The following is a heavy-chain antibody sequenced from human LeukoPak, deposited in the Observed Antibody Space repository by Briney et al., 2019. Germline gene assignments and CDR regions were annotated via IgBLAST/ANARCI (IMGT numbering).Heavy chain of an antibody. CDR1: DYTFTSYG. Sequence: EASVKVSCKASDYTFTSYGISWVRQAPGQGLEWMGWISAYNGNTNYAQKLQGRVTMTTDTSTSTAYMELRSLRSDDTAVYYCARSGSGYSSGWPFDYWGQGTLVTVSS. D-gene: IGHD6-19*01. CDR2: ISAYNGNT. J-gene: IGHJ4*02. CDR3: ARSGSGYSSGWPFDY. V-gene: IGHV1-18*01.